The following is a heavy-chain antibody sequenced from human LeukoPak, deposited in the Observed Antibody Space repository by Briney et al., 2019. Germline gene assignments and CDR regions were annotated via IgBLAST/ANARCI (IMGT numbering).Heavy chain of an antibody. Sequence: SEALSLTCSVSGGSISSSSYYWGWIRQPPGKGLEWIGSIYYSGSTYYNPSLKSRVTISVDTSKNQFSLKLSSVTAADTAVYYCARLAGQRIAVAGHYYYYMDVWGKGTTVTISS. J-gene: IGHJ6*03. CDR3: ARLAGQRIAVAGHYYYYMDV. D-gene: IGHD6-19*01. CDR2: IYYSGST. V-gene: IGHV4-39*07. CDR1: GGSISSSSYY.